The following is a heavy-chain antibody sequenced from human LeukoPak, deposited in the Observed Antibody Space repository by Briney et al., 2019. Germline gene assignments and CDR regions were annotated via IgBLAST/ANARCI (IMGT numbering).Heavy chain of an antibody. J-gene: IGHJ3*02. D-gene: IGHD2-15*01. CDR2: TMPNGETR. CDR3: ARDRDGGFAFDI. CDR1: GFSFSNYV. V-gene: IGHV3-64*01. Sequence: GSLRLSCAASGFSFSNYVMHWVRQAPGKGLEYVSATMPNGETRGYANSMKGRFTISRDNSKNTLYLQTGSLRAEDMAIYYCARDRDGGFAFDIWGQGTLVTVSS.